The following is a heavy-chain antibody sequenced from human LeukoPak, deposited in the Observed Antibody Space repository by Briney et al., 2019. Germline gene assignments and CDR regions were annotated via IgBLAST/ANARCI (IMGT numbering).Heavy chain of an antibody. Sequence: PGGSLRPSCVASGFTFSSFSLNWVRQAPGKGLEWVSYISWSSNTMDYADSVQGRFTISRDNAKNSLYLQMNSLRDEDTAVYYCTRDLVEYVSGRYHYHGMDVWGQGTTVTVSS. CDR3: TRDLVEYVSGRYHYHGMDV. V-gene: IGHV3-48*02. CDR2: ISWSSNTM. J-gene: IGHJ6*02. D-gene: IGHD3-10*01. CDR1: GFTFSSFS.